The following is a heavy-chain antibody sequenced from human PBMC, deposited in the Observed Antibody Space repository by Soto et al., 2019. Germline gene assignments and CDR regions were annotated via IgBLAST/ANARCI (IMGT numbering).Heavy chain of an antibody. V-gene: IGHV4-59*13. CDR3: ARTAGTFDNFWSGYGYDI. CDR2: LYYSGTT. Sequence: SETLSLTCSVSGGSIDTYYWTWFRQAPGRGLECIGNLYYSGTTNINPALESRVSLSIDRAKRQFSLTLSSVTAADTAVYYCARTAGTFDNFWSGYGYDIWGQGTKVTVSS. J-gene: IGHJ3*02. CDR1: GGSIDTYY. D-gene: IGHD3-3*01.